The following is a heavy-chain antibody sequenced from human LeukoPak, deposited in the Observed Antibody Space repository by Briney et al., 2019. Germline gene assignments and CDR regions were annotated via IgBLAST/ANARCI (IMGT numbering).Heavy chain of an antibody. CDR3: ARGVDQQLPDNYYYGMDV. CDR2: ISAYNGNT. Sequence: GASVKVSCKASGYTFTSYAMHWVRQAPGQRLEWMGWISAYNGNTNYAQKLQGRVTMTTDTSTSTAYMELRSLRSDDAAVYYCARGVDQQLPDNYYYGMDVWGQGTTVTVSS. J-gene: IGHJ6*02. V-gene: IGHV1-18*01. CDR1: GYTFTSYA. D-gene: IGHD6-13*01.